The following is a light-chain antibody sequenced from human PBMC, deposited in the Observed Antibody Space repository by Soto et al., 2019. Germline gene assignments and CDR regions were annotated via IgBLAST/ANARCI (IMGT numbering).Light chain of an antibody. Sequence: EIELTQSPATLSVSAGGTVTLSCRASQSIRTNVAWYQQIPGQAPRLLVYGASTRATGVPVRFSGSGSGIEFTLTISSLQSEDSAFYYCQQYFNWPLTWTFGPGTKVQIK. CDR2: GAS. J-gene: IGKJ1*01. CDR1: QSIRTN. CDR3: QQYFNWPLTWT. V-gene: IGKV3-15*01.